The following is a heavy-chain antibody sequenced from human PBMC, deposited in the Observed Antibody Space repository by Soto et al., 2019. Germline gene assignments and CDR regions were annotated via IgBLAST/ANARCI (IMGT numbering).Heavy chain of an antibody. CDR1: GGSFSGYY. J-gene: IGHJ4*02. CDR2: INHSGST. CDR3: ARGRRYYDSSGYHHPFDY. Sequence: LSLTCAVYGGSFSGYYWSWIRQPPGKGLEWIGEINHSGSTNYNPSLKSRVTISLDKSENQFSLKVTSVTAADTAVYYCARGRRYYDSSGYHHPFDYWGQGTLVTVSS. V-gene: IGHV4-34*01. D-gene: IGHD3-22*01.